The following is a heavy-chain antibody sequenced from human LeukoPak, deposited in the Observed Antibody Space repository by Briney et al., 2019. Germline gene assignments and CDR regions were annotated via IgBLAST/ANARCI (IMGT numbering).Heavy chain of an antibody. V-gene: IGHV1-8*01. D-gene: IGHD3-22*01. J-gene: IGHJ4*02. CDR3: ARLSQTPDYYSSGGYYYLGY. CDR1: RYTFSSYD. Sequence: ASVKVSCKASRYTFSSYDINWVREAAGQGLEWMGFMNPNTGRTSFAQKFQGRLTMTRDTSISTAYMQLSSLRSEDTAVYYCARLSQTPDYYSSGGYYYLGYWGQGTPVTVSS. CDR2: MNPNTGRT.